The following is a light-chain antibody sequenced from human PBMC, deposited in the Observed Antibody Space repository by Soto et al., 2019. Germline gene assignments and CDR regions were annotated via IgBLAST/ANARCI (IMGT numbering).Light chain of an antibody. J-gene: IGKJ5*01. CDR1: QTVRNNY. Sequence: EFELTQSPGTLSLSPGERATLSCRASQTVRNNYLAWYQQKPGQAPRLLIYDASNRATGIPDRFSGSGSGTDFTLTISRLEPEDFAVYYCQQYGSSPVTFGEGTRLEIK. CDR3: QQYGSSPVT. CDR2: DAS. V-gene: IGKV3-20*01.